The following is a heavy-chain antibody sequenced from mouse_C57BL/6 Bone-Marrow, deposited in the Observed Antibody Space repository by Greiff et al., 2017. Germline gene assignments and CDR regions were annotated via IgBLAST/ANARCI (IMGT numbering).Heavy chain of an antibody. CDR2: IDPSDSYT. V-gene: IGHV1-69*01. CDR3: ARDWGDGSSWGDWYFDV. CDR1: GYTFTSYW. Sequence: VQLQQPGAELVMPGASVKLSCKASGYTFTSYWMHWVKQRPGQGLEWIGEIDPSDSYTNYNQKFKGKSTLPVDKSSSTAYMQLSSLTSEDSAVYYCARDWGDGSSWGDWYFDVWGTGTTVTVSS. D-gene: IGHD1-1*01. J-gene: IGHJ1*03.